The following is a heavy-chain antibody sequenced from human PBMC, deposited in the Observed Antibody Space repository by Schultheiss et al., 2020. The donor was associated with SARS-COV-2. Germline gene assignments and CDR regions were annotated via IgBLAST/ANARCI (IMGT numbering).Heavy chain of an antibody. Sequence: GGSLRLSCAASGFTFSSYSMNWVRQAPGKGLEWVSSISSSGSTIYYADSVKGRFTISRDNAKNSLYLQMNSLRAEDTAVYYCAREERSRRGGPAYYYYGMDVWGQGTTVTVSS. CDR1: GFTFSSYS. D-gene: IGHD1-1*01. CDR3: AREERSRRGGPAYYYYGMDV. CDR2: ISSSGSTI. V-gene: IGHV3-48*04. J-gene: IGHJ6*02.